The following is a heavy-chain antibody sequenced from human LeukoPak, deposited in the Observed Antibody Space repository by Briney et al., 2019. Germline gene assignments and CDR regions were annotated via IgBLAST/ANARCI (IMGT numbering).Heavy chain of an antibody. V-gene: IGHV3-7*02. Sequence: GGSLRLSCAASGFTFSSYWMNWVRQAPGKGLEWVANIKRDGSEKYYVDSVKGRFTISRDNAKNSLYLQMNSLRAEDTAVYYCARVLRYFDWLSSGDDAFDIWGQGTMVTVSS. CDR2: IKRDGSEK. CDR3: ARVLRYFDWLSSGDDAFDI. CDR1: GFTFSSYW. D-gene: IGHD3-9*01. J-gene: IGHJ3*02.